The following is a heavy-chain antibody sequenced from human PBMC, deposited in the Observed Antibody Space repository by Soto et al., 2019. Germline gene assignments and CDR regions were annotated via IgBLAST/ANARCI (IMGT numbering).Heavy chain of an antibody. Sequence: QVQLQESGPGLVKPSETLSLTCTVSGGSMSGSFWSWIRQPPGKGLEWIGYIYYSGNTDYNPSLKSRVTISVDTSKNHFSLKLSSVTAADTAVYYCARGAGYSSSWPFDPWGQGTLVIVSS. V-gene: IGHV4-59*01. CDR2: IYYSGNT. CDR3: ARGAGYSSSWPFDP. CDR1: GGSMSGSF. D-gene: IGHD6-13*01. J-gene: IGHJ5*02.